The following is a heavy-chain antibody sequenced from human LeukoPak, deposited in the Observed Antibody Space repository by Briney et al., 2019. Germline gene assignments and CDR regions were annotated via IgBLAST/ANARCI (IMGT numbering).Heavy chain of an antibody. D-gene: IGHD3-3*01. V-gene: IGHV3-30*02. CDR3: ARLRFKSKGGQVWYFDY. J-gene: IGHJ4*02. CDR2: IRHDGSFK. CDR1: GFAFSKYA. Sequence: GGSLRLSCVASGFAFSKYAMHWVRQAPGKGLEWLTFIRHDGSFKEYADSVKGRFTISRDNSKNALYLQMNSLRAEDTAVYYCARLRFKSKGGQVWYFDYWGQGTLVTVSS.